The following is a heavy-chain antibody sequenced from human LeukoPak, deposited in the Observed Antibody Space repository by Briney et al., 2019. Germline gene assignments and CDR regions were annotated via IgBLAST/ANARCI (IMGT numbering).Heavy chain of an antibody. CDR2: IRSKTDGGTI. J-gene: IGHJ4*02. V-gene: IGHV3-15*01. D-gene: IGHD6-19*01. CDR3: TTGTEQQWLSLDY. Sequence: GGFLRLSCVASGFTLKNAWMSWVRQAPGKGLEWVGRIRSKTDGGTIDYAAPVKGRFTISRDDSKNTLYLQMNSLKTEDTAVYYCTTGTEQQWLSLDYWGQGTLVTVSS. CDR1: GFTLKNAW.